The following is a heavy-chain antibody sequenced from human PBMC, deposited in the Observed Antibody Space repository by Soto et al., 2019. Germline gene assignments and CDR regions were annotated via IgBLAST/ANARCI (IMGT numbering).Heavy chain of an antibody. Sequence: AASVKVSCKASGYSFFSYYIHWVRQAPGQGLEWMGRFLASGGNTDYAQRFRGRISMTRDTSTTNTVSLELTSLTSDDTAVYYCARGGATLFGVIDSWGQGTRVTVSS. V-gene: IGHV1-46*01. D-gene: IGHD3-3*01. J-gene: IGHJ4*02. CDR3: ARGGATLFGVIDS. CDR1: GYSFFSYY. CDR2: FLASGGNT.